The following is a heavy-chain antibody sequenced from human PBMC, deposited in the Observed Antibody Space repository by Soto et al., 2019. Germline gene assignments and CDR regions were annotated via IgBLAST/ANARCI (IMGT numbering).Heavy chain of an antibody. J-gene: IGHJ6*02. Sequence: GESLKISCKGSGYSFTSYWISWVRQMPGKGLEWMGRIDPSDSYTNYSPSFQGHVTISADKSISTAYLQWSSLKASDTAMYYCARLGIAARRVHCGMDAWGQGTTVTVSS. D-gene: IGHD6-6*01. CDR2: IDPSDSYT. V-gene: IGHV5-10-1*01. CDR1: GYSFTSYW. CDR3: ARLGIAARRVHCGMDA.